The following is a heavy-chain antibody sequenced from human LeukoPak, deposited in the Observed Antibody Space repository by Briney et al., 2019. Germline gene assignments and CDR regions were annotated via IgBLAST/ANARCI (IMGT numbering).Heavy chain of an antibody. CDR3: ARGGGTIFGVLITIGDYMDV. V-gene: IGHV3-30*03. D-gene: IGHD3-3*01. CDR2: ISYDGRNK. CDR1: GFTFSSYG. J-gene: IGHJ6*03. Sequence: GRSLRLSCAAPGFTFSSYGMHWVRQAPGKGLEWVALISYDGRNKFYADSVKGRFTLSRDSSKNTLYLQMNSLRAEDTALYYCARGGGTIFGVLITIGDYMDVWGKGTTVTVSS.